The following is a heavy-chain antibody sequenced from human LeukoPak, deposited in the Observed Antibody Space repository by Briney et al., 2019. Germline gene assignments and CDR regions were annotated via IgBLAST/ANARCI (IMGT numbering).Heavy chain of an antibody. D-gene: IGHD2-2*01. J-gene: IGHJ4*02. CDR3: ARDRCSSTRCFIDY. CDR2: INEDGSEK. Sequence: PGGSLRPSCAASGFTFSSYWMSWVRQAPGKGLEWVANINEDGSEKYYVDSVNGRFAISRDNAKNSLYLQMNSMRAEDTSVYYCARDRCSSTRCFIDYWGQGTLVTVSS. CDR1: GFTFSSYW. V-gene: IGHV3-7*04.